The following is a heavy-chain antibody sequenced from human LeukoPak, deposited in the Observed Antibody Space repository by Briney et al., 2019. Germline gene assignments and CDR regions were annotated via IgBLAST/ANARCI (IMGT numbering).Heavy chain of an antibody. CDR2: IYNSGNT. D-gene: IGHD3-22*01. CDR3: ARERYYYDSSSEGNY. Sequence: SETLSLTCTVYGXSFSSYYWGWIRQPPGKGLEWIGSIYNSGNTYYNPSLKSRVTISVDTSKNQFSLKLSSVTAADTAVYYCARERYYYDSSSEGNYWGQGTLVTVSS. V-gene: IGHV4-39*01. J-gene: IGHJ4*02. CDR1: GXSFSSYY.